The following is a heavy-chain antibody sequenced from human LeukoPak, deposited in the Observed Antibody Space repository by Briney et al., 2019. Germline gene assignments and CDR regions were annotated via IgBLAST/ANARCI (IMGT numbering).Heavy chain of an antibody. V-gene: IGHV3-66*01. J-gene: IGHJ5*02. CDR2: IFTDGNT. D-gene: IGHD3-10*01. CDR1: GFTVSSYD. Sequence: GGSLRLSCAPSGFTVSSYDMSWVRQALGRGLEWVSVIFTDGNTYYADSVKGRFTISRDNSKNTLYLQMNSLRAEDTAVYYCARDHSGLASYPNPWGQGTLVTVSS. CDR3: ARDHSGLASYPNP.